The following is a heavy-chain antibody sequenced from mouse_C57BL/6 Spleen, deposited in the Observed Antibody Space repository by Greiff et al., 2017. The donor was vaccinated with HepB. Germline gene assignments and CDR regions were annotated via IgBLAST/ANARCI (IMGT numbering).Heavy chain of an antibody. D-gene: IGHD2-5*01. Sequence: VQLQQSGAELAKPGASVKLSCKASGYTFTSYWMHWVKQRPGQGLEWIGYINPSSGYSKYNQKFKDKATLTADKSYSTAYMQLSSLTYEDSAVYYCARTGDYSNLYAMDYWGQGTSVTVSS. V-gene: IGHV1-7*01. CDR1: GYTFTSYW. J-gene: IGHJ4*01. CDR3: ARTGDYSNLYAMDY. CDR2: INPSSGYS.